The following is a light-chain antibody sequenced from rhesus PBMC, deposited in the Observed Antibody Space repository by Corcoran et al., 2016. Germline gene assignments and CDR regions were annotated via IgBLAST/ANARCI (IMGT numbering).Light chain of an antibody. CDR1: QDFGSW. CDR2: KAS. J-gene: IGKJ2*01. Sequence: DIQMTQSPSSLSASLGDKVTITCRASQDFGSWLAWYQQKTGKDPKLLIYKASSLQSGVPSRFSGNVSCTEFTLTISSLQPEDFATYYCLQYNSSPYSFGQGTKVEIK. CDR3: LQYNSSPYS. V-gene: IGKV1-22*01.